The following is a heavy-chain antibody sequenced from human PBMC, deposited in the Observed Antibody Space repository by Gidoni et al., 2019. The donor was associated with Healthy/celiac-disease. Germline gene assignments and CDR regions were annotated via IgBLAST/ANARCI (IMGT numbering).Heavy chain of an antibody. CDR1: GFTFSSYG. CDR2: IWYDGSNK. J-gene: IGHJ4*02. D-gene: IGHD5-18*01. V-gene: IGHV3-33*01. CDR3: ARADSSGGY. Sequence: QVQLVEPGGGVVQPGRPLRLSCAAPGFTFSSYGMQWVRQAPGKGLEWVAVIWYDGSNKYYADSVKGRFTISRDNSKNTLYLQMNGLRAEDTAVYYCARADSSGGYWGQGTLVTVSS.